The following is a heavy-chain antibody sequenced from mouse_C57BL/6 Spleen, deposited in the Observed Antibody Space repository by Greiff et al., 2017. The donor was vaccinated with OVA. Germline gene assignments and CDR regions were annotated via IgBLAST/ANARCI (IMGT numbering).Heavy chain of an antibody. CDR3: ARRYNYYGSSYGAMDY. CDR2: ISSGSSTI. Sequence: EVQLVESGGGLVKPGGSLKLSCAASGFTFSDYGMHWVRQAPEKGLEWVAYISSGSSTIYYADTVKGRFTISRDNAKNTLFLQMTSLRSEDTAMYYCARRYNYYGSSYGAMDYWGQGTSVTVSS. J-gene: IGHJ4*01. V-gene: IGHV5-17*01. CDR1: GFTFSDYG. D-gene: IGHD1-1*01.